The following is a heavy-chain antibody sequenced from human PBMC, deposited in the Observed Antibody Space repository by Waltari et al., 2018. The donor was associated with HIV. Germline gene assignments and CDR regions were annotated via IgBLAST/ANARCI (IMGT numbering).Heavy chain of an antibody. Sequence: QVQLVESGGGVVQPGRSLRLSCAASGFTFSNYDMHWVRQAPGRGRGWVAVVSYAGIAYYADSLRGRFTISRDTPEDTLYLQINSLRADDTAVYYCAKDWRSGYYTGRSYALDVWGQGTTVTVSS. V-gene: IGHV3-30*18. D-gene: IGHD3-3*01. CDR3: AKDWRSGYYTGRSYALDV. CDR1: GFTFSNYD. J-gene: IGHJ6*02. CDR2: VSYAGIA.